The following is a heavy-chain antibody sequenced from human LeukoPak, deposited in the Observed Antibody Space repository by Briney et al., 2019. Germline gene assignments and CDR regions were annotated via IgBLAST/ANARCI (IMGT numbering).Heavy chain of an antibody. V-gene: IGHV1-8*03. CDR3: ARGRGYSSSWSLKY. Sequence: ASVKVSCKASGYTFTSYDINWVRQATGQGLEWMGWMNPNSGNTGYAQKFQGRVTITRNTSISTAYMELSSLRSEDTAVYYCARGRGYSSSWSLKYWGQGTLVTVSS. CDR1: GYTFTSYD. D-gene: IGHD6-13*01. CDR2: MNPNSGNT. J-gene: IGHJ4*02.